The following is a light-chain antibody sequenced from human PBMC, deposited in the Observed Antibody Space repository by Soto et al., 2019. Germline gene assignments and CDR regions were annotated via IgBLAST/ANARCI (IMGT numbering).Light chain of an antibody. J-gene: IGKJ4*01. CDR1: ESVDSY. CDR2: DAS. V-gene: IGKV3-11*01. Sequence: EIVLTKSPVTLSLSPGERATLSCRASESVDSYLVWYQQKPGQAPRLLIYDASNRATGIPARFSGSGSGTDFTLTISSLEPEDFAVYYCQQRRNWPLTFGGGTKVEIK. CDR3: QQRRNWPLT.